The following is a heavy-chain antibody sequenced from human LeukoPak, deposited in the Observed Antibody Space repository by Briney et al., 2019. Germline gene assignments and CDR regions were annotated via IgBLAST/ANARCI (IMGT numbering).Heavy chain of an antibody. V-gene: IGHV4-61*05. CDR1: GGSISSSSYY. CDR2: IYYSGST. Sequence: SETLSLTCTVSGGSISSSSYYWGWIRQPPGKGPEWIGYIYYSGSTNYNPSLKSRVTISVDTSKNQFSLKLSSVTAADTAVYYCARMTTVVTGIDYWGQGTLVTVSS. J-gene: IGHJ4*02. CDR3: ARMTTVVTGIDY. D-gene: IGHD4-23*01.